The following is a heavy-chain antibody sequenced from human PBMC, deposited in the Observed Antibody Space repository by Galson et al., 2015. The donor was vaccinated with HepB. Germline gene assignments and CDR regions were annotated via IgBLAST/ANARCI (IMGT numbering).Heavy chain of an antibody. V-gene: IGHV3-23*01. Sequence: SLRLSCAASGFTFNTYGMSWVRQAPGKGLEWVSSISASGASIYYADSVKGRFTISRDNSKNTLYLQMNSLRAEDTAVYYCAKRGTSYYYMDVWGKGTTVTVSS. D-gene: IGHD1-7*01. J-gene: IGHJ6*03. CDR2: ISASGASI. CDR1: GFTFNTYG. CDR3: AKRGTSYYYMDV.